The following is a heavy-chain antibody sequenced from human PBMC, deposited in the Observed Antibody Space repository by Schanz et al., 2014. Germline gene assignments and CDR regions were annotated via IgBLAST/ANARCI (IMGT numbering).Heavy chain of an antibody. D-gene: IGHD5-12*01. CDR3: ARKVVATIGGYYDN. Sequence: EVQLVESGGDLVQPGGSLRLSCSASGFTFSTFAMHWVRQAPGKGLEWVSAMNENHSTIYYADSVRGRFTISRDNAENTLFLQMNSLRAEDTAVYYCARKVVATIGGYYDNWGQGTRVIVSS. V-gene: IGHV3-23*04. CDR1: GFTFSTFA. J-gene: IGHJ4*02. CDR2: MNENHSTI.